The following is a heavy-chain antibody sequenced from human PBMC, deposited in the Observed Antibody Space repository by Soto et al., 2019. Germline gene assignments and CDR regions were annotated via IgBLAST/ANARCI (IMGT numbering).Heavy chain of an antibody. Sequence: QVQLQESGSGLVKPSQTLSLTCAVSGGSINSGGYPWSWIRQPPGKGLEWIGYIYETGSTYYNPSLTSRVTISIDRSKNQFSLNLSSVTAADTAVYYCARGYCTGDRCYGGFDPWGQGKLVTVSS. V-gene: IGHV4-30-2*01. CDR2: IYETGST. CDR1: GGSINSGGYP. J-gene: IGHJ5*02. D-gene: IGHD2-15*01. CDR3: ARGYCTGDRCYGGFDP.